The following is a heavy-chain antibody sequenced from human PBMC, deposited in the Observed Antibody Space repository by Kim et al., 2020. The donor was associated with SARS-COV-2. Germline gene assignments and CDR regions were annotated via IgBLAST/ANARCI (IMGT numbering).Heavy chain of an antibody. V-gene: IGHV3-33*01. D-gene: IGHD6-19*01. CDR2: IWNDGSNK. Sequence: GGSLRLSCAASGFTFSSYGMHWVRQAPGKGLEWVAVIWNDGSNKYYADSVKGRFTISRDNSKNTLYLQMNSLRAEDTAVYYCARDCAYSSVVAVAGLYGMDVWGQGTPVTVSS. CDR3: ARDCAYSSVVAVAGLYGMDV. CDR1: GFTFSSYG. J-gene: IGHJ6*02.